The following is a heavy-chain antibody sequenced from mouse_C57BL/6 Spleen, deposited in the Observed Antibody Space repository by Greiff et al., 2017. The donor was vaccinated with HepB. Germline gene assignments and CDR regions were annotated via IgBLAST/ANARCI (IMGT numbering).Heavy chain of an antibody. CDR2: ISSGSSTI. Sequence: EVKVVESGGGLVKPGGSLKLSCAASGFTFSDYGMHWVRQAPEKGLEWVAYISSGSSTIYYADTVKGRFTISRDNAKNTLFLQMTSLRAEDAAMYYCARRGLRREDYDMDYWGKGTSVTVSS. V-gene: IGHV5-17*01. D-gene: IGHD2-4*01. CDR3: ARRGLRREDYDMDY. J-gene: IGHJ4*01. CDR1: GFTFSDYG.